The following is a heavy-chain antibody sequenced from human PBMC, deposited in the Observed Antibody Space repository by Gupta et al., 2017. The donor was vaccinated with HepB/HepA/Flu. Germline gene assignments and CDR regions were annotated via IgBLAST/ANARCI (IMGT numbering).Heavy chain of an antibody. CDR2: IYYSGST. J-gene: IGHJ3*02. CDR1: GGSISRYY. D-gene: IGHD3-22*01. V-gene: IGHV4-59*01. CDR3: ARHYYDSSGYYYHDAFDI. Sequence: QVQLQESGTGLVKPSETLSLTCTVSGGSISRYYLCWIRQPPGKGLEWIGYIYYSGSTNYNPSLKSRVTISVDTSKNQFSLKLSSVTAADTAVYYCARHYYDSSGYYYHDAFDIWGQGTMVTVSS.